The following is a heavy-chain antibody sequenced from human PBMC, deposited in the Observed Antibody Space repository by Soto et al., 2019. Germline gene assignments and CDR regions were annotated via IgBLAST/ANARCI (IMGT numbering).Heavy chain of an antibody. J-gene: IGHJ6*02. CDR2: ISGYNGNT. V-gene: IGHV1-18*04. CDR3: ASASITMIRGVTYYYYGVDV. CDR1: GYTFTSYG. D-gene: IGHD3-10*01. Sequence: AASVKVSCKASGYTFTSYGISWVRQAPGQGLEWMGLISGYNGNTNYAQKFQGRVTMTTDTSTNTAYMEVRSLRSDDTAVYYCASASITMIRGVTYYYYGVDVWGQGTTVTVSS.